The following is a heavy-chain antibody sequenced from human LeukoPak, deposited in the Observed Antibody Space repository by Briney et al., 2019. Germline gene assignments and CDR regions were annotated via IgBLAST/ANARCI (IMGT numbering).Heavy chain of an antibody. V-gene: IGHV4-39*07. D-gene: IGHD1-1*01. CDR2: IYYSGST. CDR1: GGSISSSSYY. Sequence: PSETLSLTCTVSGGSISSSSYYWGWIRQPPGKGLEWIGSIYYSGSTYYNPSLESRVTISVDTSKNQFSLKLSSVTAADTAVYYCARTTPWFDPWGQGTLVTVSS. CDR3: ARTTPWFDP. J-gene: IGHJ5*02.